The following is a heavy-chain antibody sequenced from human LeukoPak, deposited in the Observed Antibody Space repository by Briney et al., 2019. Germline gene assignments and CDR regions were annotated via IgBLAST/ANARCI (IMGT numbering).Heavy chain of an antibody. CDR3: ARAEWEAPFDI. D-gene: IGHD1-26*01. CDR1: GYTFTSYD. V-gene: IGHV1-69*05. J-gene: IGHJ3*02. Sequence: SVKVSCKASGYTFTSYDINWVRQATGQGLEWMGRIIPIFGTANYAQKFQGRVTITTDESTSTAYMELSSLRSEDTAVYYCARAEWEAPFDIWGQGTMVTVSS. CDR2: IIPIFGTA.